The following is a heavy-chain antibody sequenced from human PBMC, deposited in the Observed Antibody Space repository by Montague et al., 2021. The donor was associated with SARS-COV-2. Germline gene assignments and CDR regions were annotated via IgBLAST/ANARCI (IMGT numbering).Heavy chain of an antibody. V-gene: IGHV4-59*12. D-gene: IGHD3-10*01. CDR3: ARDLGGIDV. CDR2: IYYYGNT. J-gene: IGHJ6*02. Sequence: SETLSLTCTVSGDSIRNYFWSWIRQPPGKGLEWIGYIYYYGNTHYNPSLKSRATISIDTSRSLFSLQLRSATAADTALYYCARDLGGIDVWGQGTTVIVSS. CDR1: GDSIRNYF.